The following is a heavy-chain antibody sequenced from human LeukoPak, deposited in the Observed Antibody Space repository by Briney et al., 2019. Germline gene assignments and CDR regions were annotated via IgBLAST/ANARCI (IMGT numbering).Heavy chain of an antibody. CDR1: GGTFSSYA. CDR2: TIPIFGTA. CDR3: AAELYGVYTDCCTFHI. V-gene: IGHV1-69*13. Sequence: SVKVSCKASGGTFSSYAISWVRQAPGQGLEWMGGTIPIFGTANYAQKFQGRVTITADESTSTAYMELSSLGSEDSAVYYCAAELYGVYTDCCTFHIWGQGTTVTVSS. J-gene: IGHJ3*02. D-gene: IGHD4-17*01.